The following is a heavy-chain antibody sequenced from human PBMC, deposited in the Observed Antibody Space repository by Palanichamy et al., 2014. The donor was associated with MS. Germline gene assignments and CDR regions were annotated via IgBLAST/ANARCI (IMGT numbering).Heavy chain of an antibody. J-gene: IGHJ5*02. CDR3: ARAPSSGSYRNNWFDP. D-gene: IGHD1-26*01. CDR1: GGSISSYY. CDR2: IYYSGST. Sequence: QVQLQESGPGLVKPSETLSLTCTVSGGSISSYYWSWIRQPPGKGLEWIGYIYYSGSTNYNPSLKSRVTISVDTSKNQFSLKLSSVTAADTAVYYCARAPSSGSYRNNWFDPWGQGTLVTVSS. V-gene: IGHV4-59*01.